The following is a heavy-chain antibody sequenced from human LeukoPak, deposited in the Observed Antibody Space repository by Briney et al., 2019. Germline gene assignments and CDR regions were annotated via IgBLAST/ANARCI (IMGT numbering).Heavy chain of an antibody. CDR1: GFTLTDHY. CDR3: ARDPDYGDPY. CDR2: ITSSGTTT. D-gene: IGHD4-17*01. J-gene: IGHJ4*02. Sequence: GGSLRLSCTVSGFTLTDHYMNWYRQSPERGLEWISWITSSGTTTDYADSVKGRFTISRDNRKNSVYLQMSSLRADDTAVYYCARDPDYGDPYWGQGTLVTVSS. V-gene: IGHV3-11*01.